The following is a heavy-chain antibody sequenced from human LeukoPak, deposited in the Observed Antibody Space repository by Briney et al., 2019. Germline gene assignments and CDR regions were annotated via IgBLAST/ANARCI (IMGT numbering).Heavy chain of an antibody. CDR1: GYSISSGHY. J-gene: IGHJ5*02. D-gene: IGHD2-21*02. CDR2: IYNSWTT. Sequence: SETLCLTCGVSGYSISSGHYWAWIRQPPGEGLEWIASIYNSWTTYSNASLQSRLSLSVDTSKNQFSLNLTSVTAADTAVYYCARDPALTFNWFGPWGQGILVTVSS. CDR3: ARDPALTFNWFGP. V-gene: IGHV4-38-2*02.